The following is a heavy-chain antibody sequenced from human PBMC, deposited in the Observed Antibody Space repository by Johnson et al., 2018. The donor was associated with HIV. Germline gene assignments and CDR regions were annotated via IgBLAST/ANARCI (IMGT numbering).Heavy chain of an antibody. CDR2: IRYDGSNK. CDR1: GFTFSSYG. V-gene: IGHV3-30*02. D-gene: IGHD1-26*01. CDR3: ARDGNGLGGIVGARGAFDI. J-gene: IGHJ3*02. Sequence: QVQLVESGGGVVQPGGSLRLSCAASGFTFSSYGMHWVRQAPGKGLEWVAFIRYDGSNKYYADSVKGRFTISRDNSKNTLYLQMNSLRAEDTAVYYCARDGNGLGGIVGARGAFDIWGQGTMVTVSS.